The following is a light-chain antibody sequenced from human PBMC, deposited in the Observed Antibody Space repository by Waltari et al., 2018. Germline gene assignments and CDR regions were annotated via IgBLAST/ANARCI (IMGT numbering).Light chain of an antibody. CDR2: EVS. J-gene: IGLJ3*02. V-gene: IGLV2-14*01. CDR3: SSYTSSSNTWV. Sequence: QSALTQPASVSGSPGQSLTISCTGTSSDVGGYNYVSWYQHYPGKAPKLMIYEVSNRPSGVSNRFSGSKSGNTASLTISGLQAEDEADYYCSSYTSSSNTWVFGGGTKLTVL. CDR1: SSDVGGYNY.